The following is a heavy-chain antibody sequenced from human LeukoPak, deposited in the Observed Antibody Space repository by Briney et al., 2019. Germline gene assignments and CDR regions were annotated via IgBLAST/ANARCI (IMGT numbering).Heavy chain of an antibody. J-gene: IGHJ3*02. Sequence: ASVKVSCKASGYTFTGYYMHWVRQAPGQGLEWMGWISAYNGNTNYAQKLQGRVTMTTDTSTSTAYMELRSLRSDDTAVYYCARGREGGYSDAFDIWGQGTMVTVSS. CDR2: ISAYNGNT. D-gene: IGHD3-22*01. V-gene: IGHV1-18*04. CDR3: ARGREGGYSDAFDI. CDR1: GYTFTGYY.